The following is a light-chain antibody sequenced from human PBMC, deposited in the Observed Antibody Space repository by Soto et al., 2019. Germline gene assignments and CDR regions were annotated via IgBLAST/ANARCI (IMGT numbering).Light chain of an antibody. V-gene: IGKV3D-20*01. J-gene: IGKJ5*01. CDR2: DTS. CDR1: QSINSNY. CDR3: QQYGSSPT. Sequence: EIVLTQSPATLSLSPGERATLSCGASQSINSNYLAWYQQKPGLAPRLVIYDTSRRAPGIPDRLTGSGSGTDFTLTISRLEPEDSAIYYCQQYGSSPTFGQGTDWRL.